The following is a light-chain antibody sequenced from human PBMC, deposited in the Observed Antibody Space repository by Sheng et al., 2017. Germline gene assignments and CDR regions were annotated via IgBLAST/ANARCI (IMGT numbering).Light chain of an antibody. J-gene: IGLJ1*01. V-gene: IGLV2-8*01. Sequence: QPALTQPPSASGSPGQSVTISCTGTSSDVGGYKYVSWYQQHPDKAPKLLIYEFTKRPSGVPDRFSGSKSGNTASLTVSGLQAEDEADYFCSAYAGSNNYVFGTGTRVTVL. CDR2: EFT. CDR3: SAYAGSNNYV. CDR1: SSDVGGYKY.